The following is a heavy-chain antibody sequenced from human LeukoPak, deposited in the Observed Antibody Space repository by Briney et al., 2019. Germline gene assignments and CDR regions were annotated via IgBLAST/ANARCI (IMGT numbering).Heavy chain of an antibody. CDR1: GFTFSSYG. D-gene: IGHD2-2*01. J-gene: IGHJ4*02. CDR3: ARLADCSSSSCRSFDY. Sequence: GGSLRLSCAASGFTFSSYGMHWVRQAPGKGLEWVAVISYDGSNKYYADFVKGRFTISRDNSKNTLYLQMNSLRAEDTAVYYCARLADCSSSSCRSFDYWGQGTLVTVSS. CDR2: ISYDGSNK. V-gene: IGHV3-30*03.